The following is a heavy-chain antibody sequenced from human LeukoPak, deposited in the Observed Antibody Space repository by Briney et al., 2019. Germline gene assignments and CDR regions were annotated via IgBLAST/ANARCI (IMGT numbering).Heavy chain of an antibody. CDR2: IYPGDSDT. CDR1: GYSFTSYW. Sequence: GESLKISCKGSGYSFTSYWIGWVRQMPGKGLEWMRIIYPGDSDTRYSPSFQGQVTISADKSISTAYLQWSSLKASDTAMYYCARSIDPMVTGNDYWGQGTLVTVSS. CDR3: ARSIDPMVTGNDY. V-gene: IGHV5-51*01. J-gene: IGHJ4*02. D-gene: IGHD5-18*01.